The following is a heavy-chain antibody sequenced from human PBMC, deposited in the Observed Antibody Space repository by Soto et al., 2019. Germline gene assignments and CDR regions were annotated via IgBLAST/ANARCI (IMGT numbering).Heavy chain of an antibody. CDR2: IIPILGIA. Sequence: QVQLVQSGAEVKKPGSSVKVSCKASGGTFSSYTISWVRQAPGQGLESMGRIIPILGIANYAQKFQGRVTITADKSTSTAYMELSSLRSEDTAVYYCARGADYGDYAYYGMDVWGQWTTVTVSS. D-gene: IGHD4-17*01. J-gene: IGHJ6*02. CDR3: ARGADYGDYAYYGMDV. CDR1: GGTFSSYT. V-gene: IGHV1-69*02.